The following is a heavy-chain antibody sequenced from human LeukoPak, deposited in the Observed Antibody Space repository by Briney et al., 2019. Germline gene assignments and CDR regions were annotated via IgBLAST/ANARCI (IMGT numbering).Heavy chain of an antibody. CDR1: GFTFSSYA. V-gene: IGHV3-30*16. Sequence: GASLRLSCATSGFTFSSYAMHWVRQAPGKGLEWVAVISYDGSNKIYADSVKGRFTISRDNSKNTVYLQMNSLRVEDTAVYYCARDTNLYGGPRASGGCDFWGLGTPVTVSS. CDR3: ARDTNLYGGPRASGGCDF. D-gene: IGHD4-23*01. J-gene: IGHJ4*02. CDR2: ISYDGSNK.